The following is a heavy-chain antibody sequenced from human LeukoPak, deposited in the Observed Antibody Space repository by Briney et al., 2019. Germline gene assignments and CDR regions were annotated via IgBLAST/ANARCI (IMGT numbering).Heavy chain of an antibody. CDR3: ARFTHDWFDP. D-gene: IGHD2-15*01. V-gene: IGHV4-59*01. Sequence: SETLSLTCTVSGGSISSYYWSWIRQPPGKGLEWIGYIYYSGSTNYNPSLKSRVTISVDTSKNQFSLKLSSVTAADTAVYYCARFTHDWFDPWGQGTLVTVSS. CDR1: GGSISSYY. CDR2: IYYSGST. J-gene: IGHJ5*02.